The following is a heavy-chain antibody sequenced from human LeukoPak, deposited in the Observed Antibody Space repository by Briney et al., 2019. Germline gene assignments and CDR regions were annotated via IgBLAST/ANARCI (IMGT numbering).Heavy chain of an antibody. Sequence: PGGSLRLSCAASGFTFSDYWMTWVRQAPGKGLEWVANIKQDGSEKYYVDSVKGRFTISRDNAKNSLYLQMNSLRAEDTAVYYCARKKNSAYWYFDLWGRGTLVTVSS. J-gene: IGHJ2*01. CDR1: GFTFSDYW. V-gene: IGHV3-7*01. CDR2: IKQDGSEK. CDR3: ARKKNSAYWYFDL. D-gene: IGHD4-23*01.